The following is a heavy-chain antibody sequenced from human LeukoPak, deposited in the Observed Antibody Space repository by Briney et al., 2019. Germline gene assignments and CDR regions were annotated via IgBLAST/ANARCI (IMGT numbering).Heavy chain of an antibody. Sequence: SETLSLTCTVSGGSITSDYWNWIRQPPGKGLEWIGYIYYSGSTNYNPSLKSRVTISVDTSKNQFSLKLSSVTAADTAVYYCARVRSYCSSTSCYYKGPYYFDYWGQGTLVTVSS. D-gene: IGHD2-2*01. J-gene: IGHJ4*02. V-gene: IGHV4-59*01. CDR1: GGSITSDY. CDR3: ARVRSYCSSTSCYYKGPYYFDY. CDR2: IYYSGST.